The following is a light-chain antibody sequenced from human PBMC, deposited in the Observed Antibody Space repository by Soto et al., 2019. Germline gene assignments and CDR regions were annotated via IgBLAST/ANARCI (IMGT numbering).Light chain of an antibody. CDR2: GAS. CDR1: QSVNIY. J-gene: IGKJ1*01. CDR3: QQYNGWPT. Sequence: EIVMTQSPATLSVSPGERATLSCRASQSVNIYLAWYQQKPGQAPRLLIFGASSRATGIPARFSGSGSGTEFTLTISSLMSDDSAVYYCQQYNGWPTFGQGTKVDIK. V-gene: IGKV3D-15*01.